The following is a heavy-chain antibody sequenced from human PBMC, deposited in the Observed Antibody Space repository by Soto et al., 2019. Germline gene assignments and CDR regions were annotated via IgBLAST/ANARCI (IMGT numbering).Heavy chain of an antibody. CDR3: AREGAYYSGPRSFADFDY. J-gene: IGHJ4*02. Sequence: GGSLRLSCVASGFTFDAYWMTWVRQAPGKGLEWVANIKKDGSDKYYVDSLRGRFAISRDNAKNSLYLEMHSLRVEDTAVYFCAREGAYYSGPRSFADFDYWGQGTLVTVSS. CDR1: GFTFDAYW. V-gene: IGHV3-7*01. D-gene: IGHD3-10*01. CDR2: IKKDGSDK.